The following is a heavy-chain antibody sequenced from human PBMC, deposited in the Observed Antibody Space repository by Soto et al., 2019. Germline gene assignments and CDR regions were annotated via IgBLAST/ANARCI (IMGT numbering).Heavy chain of an antibody. CDR3: AKAPRRYCSSTSCYVSDY. D-gene: IGHD2-2*01. CDR1: GFTFSSYA. J-gene: IGHJ4*02. Sequence: GGSLRLSCAASGFTFSSYAMSWVRQAPGKGLEWVSAISGSGGSTYYADSVKGRFTISRDNSKNTLYLQMNSLRAEGTAVYYCAKAPRRYCSSTSCYVSDYWGQGTLVTVSS. CDR2: ISGSGGST. V-gene: IGHV3-23*01.